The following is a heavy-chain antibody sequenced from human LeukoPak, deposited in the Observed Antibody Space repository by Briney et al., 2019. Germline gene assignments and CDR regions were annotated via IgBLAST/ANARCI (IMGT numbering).Heavy chain of an antibody. D-gene: IGHD3-22*01. CDR2: LSGSGSTT. CDR1: GFIFSSYA. Sequence: GSLRLSCAASGFIFSSYAMSWVRQAPGRGLAWVSSLSGSGSTTYYADSVKGRFTISRDSSKNTLYLQMNSLRAEDTAVYYCAKDTRYYDSSGYYRLDYWGQGTLVTVSS. V-gene: IGHV3-23*01. J-gene: IGHJ4*02. CDR3: AKDTRYYDSSGYYRLDY.